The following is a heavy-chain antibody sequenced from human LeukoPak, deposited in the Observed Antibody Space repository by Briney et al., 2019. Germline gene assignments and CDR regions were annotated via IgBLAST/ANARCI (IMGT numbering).Heavy chain of an antibody. CDR3: ARRGSFDAFDI. J-gene: IGHJ3*02. CDR1: GGSFSGYY. D-gene: IGHD3-16*01. V-gene: IGHV4-34*01. CDR2: INQIGNT. Sequence: SETLALTCYLYGGSFSGYYWSWIRQSPGKGLEWIGEINQIGNTNYIPSLKSRLTISIDTSNNQFSLNLTSVTAADTAVYYCARRGSFDAFDIWGQGTMVTVSS.